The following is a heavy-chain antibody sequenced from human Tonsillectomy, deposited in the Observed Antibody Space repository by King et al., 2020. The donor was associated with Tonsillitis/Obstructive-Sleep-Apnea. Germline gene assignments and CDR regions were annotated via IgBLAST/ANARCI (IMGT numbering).Heavy chain of an antibody. CDR3: TKGHYWQGNNSSYYYYMDV. CDR1: GFMFRNSA. CDR2: ISCSGGNT. V-gene: IGHV3-23*04. D-gene: IGHD1-20*01. Sequence: QLVQSGGGLVQPGGSLRLSCAASGFMFRNSAMNWVRQAPGKGLEWVSSISCSGGNTYYTDSVKGRFTISRDNSKNTLFLQMNSLTVEDTAVYYCTKGHYWQGNNSSYYYYMDVWGKGTTVTVSS. J-gene: IGHJ6*03.